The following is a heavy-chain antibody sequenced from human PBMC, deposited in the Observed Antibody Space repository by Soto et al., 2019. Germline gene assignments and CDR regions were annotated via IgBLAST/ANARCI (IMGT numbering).Heavy chain of an antibody. Sequence: GSLRPPCAASGFTFSIYWMSWVRQAPGKGLEWVANIKQDGGSKYYVDSVKGRFSISRDNAKNSLYLQMDSLRAEDTAAYYCARPRGYDTLTGYPYYFDYWGQSTQVTV. J-gene: IGHJ4*02. D-gene: IGHD3-9*01. V-gene: IGHV3-7*01. CDR2: IKQDGGSK. CDR1: GFTFSIYW. CDR3: ARPRGYDTLTGYPYYFDY.